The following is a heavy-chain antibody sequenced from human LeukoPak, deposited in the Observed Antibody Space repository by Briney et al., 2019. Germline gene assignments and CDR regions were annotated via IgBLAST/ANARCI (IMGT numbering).Heavy chain of an antibody. CDR2: INPNSGGT. CDR3: ARTYYDFWSGQLYYFDY. CDR1: GYTFTGYY. D-gene: IGHD3-3*01. J-gene: IGHJ4*02. V-gene: IGHV1-2*06. Sequence: EASVKVSFKASGYTFTGYYMHWVRQAPGQGLEWMGRINPNSGGTNYAQKFQGRVTMTRDTSISTAYMELSRLRSDDTAVYYCARTYYDFWSGQLYYFDYWGQGTLVTVSS.